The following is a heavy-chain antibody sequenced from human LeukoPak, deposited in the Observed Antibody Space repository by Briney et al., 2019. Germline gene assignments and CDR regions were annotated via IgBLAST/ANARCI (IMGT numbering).Heavy chain of an antibody. CDR1: GDSISSSTYF. CDR3: ARHQTGLLYYGSGSHTAAFNL. CDR2: IYYSGTT. J-gene: IGHJ3*01. D-gene: IGHD3-10*01. Sequence: SETLSLTCTVSGDSISSSTYFWGWIRQPPGKGLEWIGSIYYSGTTYYKPSLKSRVTISVDTSKNQFSLTLSSVTAADTAVYYCARHQTGLLYYGSGSHTAAFNLWGQGTRVTVSS. V-gene: IGHV4-39*01.